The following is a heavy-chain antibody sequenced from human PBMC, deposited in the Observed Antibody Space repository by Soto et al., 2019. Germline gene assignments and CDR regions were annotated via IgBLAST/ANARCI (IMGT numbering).Heavy chain of an antibody. D-gene: IGHD2-2*01. CDR2: MNPNSGNT. J-gene: IGHJ3*02. Sequence: ASVKLSCKASGYTFTSYDINWVRQATGQGLEWMGWMNPNSGNTNYAQKFQGRVTMTRDTSISTAYMELSRLRSDDTAVYYCARIGYCSSTSCYGFDIWGQGTMVTVSS. CDR1: GYTFTSYD. CDR3: ARIGYCSSTSCYGFDI. V-gene: IGHV1-2*02.